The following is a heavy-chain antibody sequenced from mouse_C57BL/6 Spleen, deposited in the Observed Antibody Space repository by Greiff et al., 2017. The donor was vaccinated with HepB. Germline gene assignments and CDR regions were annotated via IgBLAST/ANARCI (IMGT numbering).Heavy chain of an antibody. D-gene: IGHD2-4*01. CDR2: IRNKANNHAT. V-gene: IGHV6-6*01. J-gene: IGHJ1*03. CDR3: TRPMITTGYFDV. CDR1: GFTFSDAW. Sequence: EVKVEESGGGLVQPGGSMKLSCAASGFTFSDAWMDWVRQSPEKGLEWVAEIRNKANNHATYYAESVNGRFTISRDDSKSSVYLQMNSLRAEDTGIYYCTRPMITTGYFDVWGTGTTVTVSS.